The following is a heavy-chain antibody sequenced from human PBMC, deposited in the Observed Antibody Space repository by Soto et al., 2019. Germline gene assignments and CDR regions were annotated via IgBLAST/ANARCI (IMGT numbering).Heavy chain of an antibody. J-gene: IGHJ4*01. Sequence: EVQLVESGGGLVKPGGSLRLSCAASAFTISDAWVNWVRQAPGMGLEWVGRIKSIPDGGTTDFAAPVKGRFAISRDDSKNIVYLQINSLNTEDTAMYYCSTDSHFSSVFVRHDYWGHGTLVIVSS. V-gene: IGHV3-15*07. CDR2: IKSIPDGGTT. D-gene: IGHD3-10*01. CDR1: AFTISDAW. CDR3: STDSHFSSVFVRHDY.